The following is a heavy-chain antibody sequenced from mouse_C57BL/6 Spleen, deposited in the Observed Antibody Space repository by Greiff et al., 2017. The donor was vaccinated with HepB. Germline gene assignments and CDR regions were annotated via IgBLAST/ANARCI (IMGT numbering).Heavy chain of an antibody. V-gene: IGHV5-4*01. J-gene: IGHJ1*03. CDR1: GFTFSSYA. CDR3: AREGGYDYHWYFDV. CDR2: ISDGGSYT. Sequence: EVKLMESGGGLVKPGGSLKLSCAASGFTFSSYAMSWVRQTPEKRLEWVATISDGGSYTYYPDNVKGRFTISRDNAKNNLYLQMSHLKSEDTAMYYCAREGGYDYHWYFDVWGTGTTVTVSS. D-gene: IGHD2-4*01.